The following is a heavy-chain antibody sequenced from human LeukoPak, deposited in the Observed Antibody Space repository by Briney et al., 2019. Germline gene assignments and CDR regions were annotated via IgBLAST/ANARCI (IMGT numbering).Heavy chain of an antibody. V-gene: IGHV4-34*01. Sequence: SETLSLTCTVSGGSISSYYWSWIRQPPGKGLEWIGEINHSGSTNYNPSLKSRVTISVDTSKNQFSLKLSSVTAADTAVYYCARGRAYCSGGSCYSYVFDYWGQGTLVTVSS. J-gene: IGHJ4*02. CDR3: ARGRAYCSGGSCYSYVFDY. CDR2: INHSGST. D-gene: IGHD2-15*01. CDR1: GGSISSYY.